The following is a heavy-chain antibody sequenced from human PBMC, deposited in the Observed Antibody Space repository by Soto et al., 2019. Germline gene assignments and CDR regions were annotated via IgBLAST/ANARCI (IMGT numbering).Heavy chain of an antibody. CDR1: GFTFSSYA. D-gene: IGHD6-13*01. J-gene: IGHJ4*02. V-gene: IGHV3-23*01. Sequence: GGSLRLSCAASGFTFSSYAMSWVRQAPGKGLEWVSAISGSGGSTYYADSVKGRFTISRDNSKNTLYLQMNSLRAEDTAVYYCAKDPRSAAAASWGRVSWGQGTLVTVSS. CDR2: ISGSGGST. CDR3: AKDPRSAAAASWGRVS.